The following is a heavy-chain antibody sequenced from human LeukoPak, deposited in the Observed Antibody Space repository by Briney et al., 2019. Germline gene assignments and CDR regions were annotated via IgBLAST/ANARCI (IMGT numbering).Heavy chain of an antibody. V-gene: IGHV1-69*04. J-gene: IGHJ6*02. D-gene: IGHD6-6*01. CDR2: IIPILGIA. CDR3: ARGSSSAKRLGYYYYYYGMDV. CDR1: GGTFSSYA. Sequence: ASVKVSCKASGGTFSSYAISWVRQAPGQGLEWMGRIIPILGIANYAQKFQGRVTITAVKSTSTAYMELSSLRSEDTAVYYCARGSSSAKRLGYYYYYYGMDVWGQGTTVTVSS.